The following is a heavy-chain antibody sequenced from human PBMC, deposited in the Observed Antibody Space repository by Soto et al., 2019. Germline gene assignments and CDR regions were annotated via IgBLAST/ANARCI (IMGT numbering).Heavy chain of an antibody. J-gene: IGHJ4*02. V-gene: IGHV3-15*01. Sequence: PGGSLRLSCAASGFTFSNAWMSWVRQAPGKGLEWVGRIKSKIDGGTTDYAAPVKGSFTISRDDSKSTLYLQMNSLKTEDTAVYYCTTDRLSYFDYWGLGTLVTVSS. D-gene: IGHD2-21*02. CDR1: GFTFSNAW. CDR2: IKSKIDGGTT. CDR3: TTDRLSYFDY.